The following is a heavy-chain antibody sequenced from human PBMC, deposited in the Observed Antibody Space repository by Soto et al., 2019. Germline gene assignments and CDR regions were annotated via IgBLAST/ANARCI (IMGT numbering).Heavy chain of an antibody. CDR2: IYYSGST. V-gene: IGHV4-59*01. Sequence: SETLSLTCTVSGGSISSYYWSWIRQPPGKGLEWIGYIYYSGSTNYNPSLKSRVTISVDTSKNQFSLKLSSVTAADTAVYYCARDRGAGLNWFDPWGQGIQVTVSS. CDR3: ARDRGAGLNWFDP. D-gene: IGHD3-10*01. J-gene: IGHJ5*02. CDR1: GGSISSYY.